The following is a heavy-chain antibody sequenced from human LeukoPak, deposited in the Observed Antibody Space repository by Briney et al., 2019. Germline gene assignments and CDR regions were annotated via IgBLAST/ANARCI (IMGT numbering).Heavy chain of an antibody. CDR1: GDSISSSGYY. Sequence: PSETLSLTCTVSGDSISSSGYYWGWIRQPPGKGLEWIGSINYSGSTYYNPSRKSRVTTSVDTSKNHFSLKLTSVTAADTAVYYCARHAGGIAASGTRPFDYWGQGTLVTVSS. V-gene: IGHV4-39*01. J-gene: IGHJ4*02. D-gene: IGHD6-13*01. CDR3: ARHAGGIAASGTRPFDY. CDR2: INYSGST.